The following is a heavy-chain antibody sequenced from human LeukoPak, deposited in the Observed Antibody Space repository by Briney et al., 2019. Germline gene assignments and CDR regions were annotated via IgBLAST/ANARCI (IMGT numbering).Heavy chain of an antibody. CDR3: ARDLVTVTKGFDI. CDR2: ISYIGST. J-gene: IGHJ3*02. Sequence: PSETLSLTCAVSDDSLSSHYWTWIRQPPEKGLEWIGYISYIGSTNYNPSLKSRVTISIDTSRNQFSLRLSSVTAADTAVYYCARDLVTVTKGFDIWGQGTMVSVSS. CDR1: DDSLSSHY. V-gene: IGHV4-59*11. D-gene: IGHD4-17*01.